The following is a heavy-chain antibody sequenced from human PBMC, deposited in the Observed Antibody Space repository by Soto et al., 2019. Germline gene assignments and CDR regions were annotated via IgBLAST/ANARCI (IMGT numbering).Heavy chain of an antibody. CDR2: ISGSGGST. D-gene: IGHD6-19*01. V-gene: IGHV3-23*01. Sequence: GGSLRLSCAASEFTFSSYTMNWVRQAPGKGLEWVSSISGSGGSTYYADSVKGRFTISRDNSKNTVYLQMNSLRAEDTAVYYCAKVTSGWFLVLRQEFDYWGQGTLVTVSS. CDR1: EFTFSSYT. CDR3: AKVTSGWFLVLRQEFDY. J-gene: IGHJ4*02.